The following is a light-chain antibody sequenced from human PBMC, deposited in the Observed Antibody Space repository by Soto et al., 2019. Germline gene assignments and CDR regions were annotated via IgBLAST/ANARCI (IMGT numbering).Light chain of an antibody. V-gene: IGLV2-14*01. CDR1: SSDVGVYKY. J-gene: IGLJ2*01. CDR3: SSYTSSATLV. CDR2: EVS. Sequence: QSVLTQPACVSGSPGQSITISCTGTSSDVGVYKYVSWYQQHPGKAPKLIIHEVSSRPSGVSDRFSGSKSGNTASLTISGLQAEDEADYYCSSYTSSATLVFGVGTKLTVL.